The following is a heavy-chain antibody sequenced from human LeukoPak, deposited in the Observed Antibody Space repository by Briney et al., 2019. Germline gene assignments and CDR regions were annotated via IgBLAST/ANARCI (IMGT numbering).Heavy chain of an antibody. D-gene: IGHD6-6*01. V-gene: IGHV1-46*01. Sequence: ASVKVSCKASGYTFRSYHVQWVRQAPGQGLEWMGMIDPSGGHTRYSEKFQGRVSMTRDVSTSAVYMELSSLMPEDTAVYYCARHMYARSSEGNRFDPWGQGTLVSVSS. CDR3: ARHMYARSSEGNRFDP. CDR1: GYTFRSYH. CDR2: IDPSGGHT. J-gene: IGHJ5*02.